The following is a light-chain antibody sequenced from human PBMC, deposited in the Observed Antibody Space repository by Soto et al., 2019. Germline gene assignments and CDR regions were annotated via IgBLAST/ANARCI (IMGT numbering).Light chain of an antibody. CDR2: GVN. Sequence: QSVLTQPASVSGSPGQSITTSCTGTSSDIGRYNYVSWYQQHPGKAPRLVISGVNKRPSGISNRFSGSKSGNTASLTISGLQADDEAIYYCASYTSTTTLVVFGGGTQLTVL. J-gene: IGLJ2*01. V-gene: IGLV2-14*01. CDR1: SSDIGRYNY. CDR3: ASYTSTTTLVV.